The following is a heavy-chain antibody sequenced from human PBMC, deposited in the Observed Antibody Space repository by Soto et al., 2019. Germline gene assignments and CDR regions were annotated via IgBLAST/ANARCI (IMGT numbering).Heavy chain of an antibody. D-gene: IGHD1-20*01. CDR1: GGSLSGHY. J-gene: IGHJ4*02. Sequence: QVQLQQWGAGLLKPSETLSLTCAVYGGSLSGHYWSWLRQPPWKGLEWIGEINHLGSTDYNPSLRSRVTISVDTSKNQFSLRLTSVTAADTAVYYCASPQYNWNNPFVYWGQGTLVTVSS. V-gene: IGHV4-34*01. CDR2: INHLGST. CDR3: ASPQYNWNNPFVY.